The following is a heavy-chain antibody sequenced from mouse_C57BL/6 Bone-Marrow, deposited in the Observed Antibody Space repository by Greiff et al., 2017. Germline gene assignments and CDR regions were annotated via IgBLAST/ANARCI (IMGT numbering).Heavy chain of an antibody. CDR2: ILPGSGST. J-gene: IGHJ3*01. CDR1: GYTFTGYW. CDR3: ARGVLRGFAD. V-gene: IGHV1-9*01. Sequence: QVQLQQSGAELMKPGASVKLSCKATGYTFTGYWIEWVKQRPGHGLEWIGEILPGSGSTTYNEKFKGKATFTADTSSNTAYMQLHSLTTDDAAIYYGARGVLRGFADWGQGTLVTVSA. D-gene: IGHD2-14*01.